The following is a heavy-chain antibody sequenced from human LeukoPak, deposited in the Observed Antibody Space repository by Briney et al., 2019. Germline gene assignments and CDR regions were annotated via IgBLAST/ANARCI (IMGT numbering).Heavy chain of an antibody. CDR2: LHADGIER. V-gene: IGHV3-7*01. CDR3: ARGGYSFDY. Sequence: GGSLSLSCAVSGFTLSGYWMSWVRQAPGKGLEWVARLHADGIERYYVDPVKGRFTISRDNAKNSLHLQMYSLRLDDTAVYYCARGGYSFDYLGQGTLVTVSS. D-gene: IGHD5-12*01. J-gene: IGHJ4*02. CDR1: GFTLSGYW.